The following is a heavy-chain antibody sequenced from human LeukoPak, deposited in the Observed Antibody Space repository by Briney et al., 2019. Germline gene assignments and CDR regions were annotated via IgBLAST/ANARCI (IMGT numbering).Heavy chain of an antibody. CDR3: ARENEDDSSGYYPFFDY. D-gene: IGHD3-22*01. CDR1: GGTFSSYA. CDR2: IIPVFGTA. Sequence: ASVKVSCKASGGTFSSYAISWVRQAPGQGPEWMGGIIPVFGTANYAQKFQGRVTITADESTSTAYMELSSLRSEDTAVYYCARENEDDSSGYYPFFDYWGQGTLVTVSS. J-gene: IGHJ4*02. V-gene: IGHV1-69*13.